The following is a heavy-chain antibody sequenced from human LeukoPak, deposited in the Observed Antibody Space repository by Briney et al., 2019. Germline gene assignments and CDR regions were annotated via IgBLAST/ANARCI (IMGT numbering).Heavy chain of an antibody. CDR2: IYYSGST. J-gene: IGHJ4*02. D-gene: IGHD3-22*01. V-gene: IGHV4-39*01. CDR3: ATQLVVVIGYYFDY. Sequence: PSETLSLTCTVSGGSISSSSYYWGWIRQPPGKGLEWIGSIYYSGSTYYNPSLKSRVTISVDTSKNQLSLKLSSVTAADTAVYYCATQLVVVIGYYFDYWGQGTLVTVSS. CDR1: GGSISSSSYY.